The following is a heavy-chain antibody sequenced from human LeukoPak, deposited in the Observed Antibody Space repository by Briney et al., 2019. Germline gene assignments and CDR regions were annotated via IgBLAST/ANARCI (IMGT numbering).Heavy chain of an antibody. CDR1: GFTFSSHA. Sequence: PGGSLRLSCAASGFTFSSHAMCWVRQAPGRGLEWVSSIDISGDNAHYADSVKGRFTISRDNSKNTLYLQMDSLRAEDSAVYYCANEIRPNDYWGRGTLVTVSS. V-gene: IGHV3-23*01. CDR2: IDISGDNA. J-gene: IGHJ4*02. CDR3: ANEIRPNDY. D-gene: IGHD4-17*01.